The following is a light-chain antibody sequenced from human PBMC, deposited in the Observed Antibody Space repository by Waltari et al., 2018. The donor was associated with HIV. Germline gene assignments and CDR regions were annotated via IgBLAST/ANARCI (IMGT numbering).Light chain of an antibody. CDR2: DAS. Sequence: EIVLTQSPATLSLSPGKRTTLSCRASQSVSSYLAWYQQKPGQAPRLLIYDASNRDTGIPARFSGSGSGTDFTLTIRSLEPEDFAVYYCQQRSTWPRALTFGGGTKVQIK. J-gene: IGKJ4*01. CDR3: QQRSTWPRALT. V-gene: IGKV3-11*01. CDR1: QSVSSY.